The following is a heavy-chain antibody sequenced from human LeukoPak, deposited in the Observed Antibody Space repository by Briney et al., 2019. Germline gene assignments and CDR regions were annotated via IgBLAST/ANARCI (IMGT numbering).Heavy chain of an antibody. J-gene: IGHJ4*02. Sequence: GGSLRLSCAASGFTFSSYSMNWVRQAPGKGLEWVSSISSSSSYIYYADSVKGRFTISRDNAKNSLYLQMNSLRAEDTAVYYCARSCSGGPSGPDYRGQGTLVTVSS. D-gene: IGHD3-3*01. CDR3: ARSCSGGPSGPDY. CDR1: GFTFSSYS. CDR2: ISSSSSYI. V-gene: IGHV3-21*01.